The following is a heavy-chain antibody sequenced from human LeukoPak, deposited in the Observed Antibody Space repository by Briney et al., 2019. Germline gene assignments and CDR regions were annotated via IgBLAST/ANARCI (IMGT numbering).Heavy chain of an antibody. CDR1: GFSLSTSGVG. V-gene: IGHV2-5*02. Sequence: SGPTLVKPTQTLTLTCTSSGFSLSTSGVGVGWIRQPPGKALEWLALIYWDDDKRYSPSLKSRLTITKDTSKNQVVLTMTNMHPVDTATYYCAHSRDDMVRGYFDYWGQGTLVTVSS. CDR3: AHSRDDMVRGYFDY. CDR2: IYWDDDK. J-gene: IGHJ4*02. D-gene: IGHD3-10*01.